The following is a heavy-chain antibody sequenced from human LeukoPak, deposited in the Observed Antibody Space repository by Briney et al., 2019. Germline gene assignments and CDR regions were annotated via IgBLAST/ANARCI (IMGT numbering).Heavy chain of an antibody. D-gene: IGHD4-17*01. Sequence: GGSLRLFCAASGFSFSSFAMTWVRQAPGKGLEWVSSITGGHYATYNTDSVKGRFTISRDNAKNTLYLQMNSLRADDTAIYYCTKDPNGDYIGAFDPWGQGTLVTVSS. V-gene: IGHV3-23*01. J-gene: IGHJ5*02. CDR3: TKDPNGDYIGAFDP. CDR1: GFSFSSFA. CDR2: ITGGHYAT.